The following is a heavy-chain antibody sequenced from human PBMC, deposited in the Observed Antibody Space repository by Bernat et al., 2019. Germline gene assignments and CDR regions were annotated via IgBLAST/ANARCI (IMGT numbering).Heavy chain of an antibody. V-gene: IGHV3-11*06. CDR3: AREARDTMIVVVSDAFDI. CDR1: GFTFSDYY. D-gene: IGHD3-22*01. J-gene: IGHJ3*02. CDR2: ISSSSSYI. Sequence: QVQLVESGGGLVKPGGSLRLSCAASGFTFSDYYMSWIRQAPGKGLDWVSYISSSSSYIYYADSVKGRFTISRDNAKNSLYLQMNSLRAEDTAVYYCAREARDTMIVVVSDAFDIWGQGTMVTVSS.